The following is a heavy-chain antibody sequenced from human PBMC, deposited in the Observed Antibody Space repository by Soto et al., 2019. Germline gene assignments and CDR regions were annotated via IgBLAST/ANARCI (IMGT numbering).Heavy chain of an antibody. CDR1: GFTFTSYS. J-gene: IGHJ4*02. Sequence: EVQLVASGGGLVKPGGSLTLSCAASGFTFTSYSMNWVRQAPGKGLEWVSAISGQSVYIYYGGSVKGRFTISRDNAKTSLYLQMNSLRGEDTAVYYGAGADPRYRSSLGVSPSDFWGQGTLVTVSS. CDR2: ISGQSVYI. V-gene: IGHV3-21*01. CDR3: AGADPRYRSSLGVSPSDF. D-gene: IGHD6-19*01.